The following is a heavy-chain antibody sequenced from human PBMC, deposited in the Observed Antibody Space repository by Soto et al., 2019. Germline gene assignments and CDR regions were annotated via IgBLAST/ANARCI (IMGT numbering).Heavy chain of an antibody. CDR2: IIPMFGRP. CDR1: GGTLNKHA. V-gene: IGHV1-69*13. J-gene: IGHJ3*01. D-gene: IGHD6-19*01. Sequence: SVKVSCKASGGTLNKHAITWVRRAPGEGLEWLAGIIPMFGRPNYSQRFQGRVTITAAGSPNTSHMELTSLTSDDTAVYYCARGGTSGWLKGAYDVWGQGTMVTVSS. CDR3: ARGGTSGWLKGAYDV.